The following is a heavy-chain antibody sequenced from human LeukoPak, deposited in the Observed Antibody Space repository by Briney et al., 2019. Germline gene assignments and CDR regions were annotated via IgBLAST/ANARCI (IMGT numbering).Heavy chain of an antibody. Sequence: PGRSLRPSCAASGFTFSSYGMHWVRQAPAKGLEGGAVISYDGSNKYYADSVKGRFTISRDNSKNTLYLQMNSRSAQDTAVHYFAKRARWHDGYYFDYWGQGTLVTVSS. CDR1: GFTFSSYG. D-gene: IGHD1-1*01. CDR2: ISYDGSNK. CDR3: AKRARWHDGYYFDY. V-gene: IGHV3-30*18. J-gene: IGHJ4*02.